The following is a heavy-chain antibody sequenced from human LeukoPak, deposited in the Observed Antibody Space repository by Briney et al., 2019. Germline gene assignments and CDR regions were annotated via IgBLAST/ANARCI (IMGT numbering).Heavy chain of an antibody. J-gene: IGHJ4*02. CDR3: AKGVVSIVVVTFVDY. CDR1: GFTFSSYG. D-gene: IGHD2-21*02. Sequence: GGSLRLSCAASGFTFSSYGMHWVRQAPGKGLEWVAVISYDGSNKYYADSVKGRFTISRDNSKNTLYLQMNSLRAEDTAVYYCAKGVVSIVVVTFVDYWRQGTLVTVSS. CDR2: ISYDGSNK. V-gene: IGHV3-30*18.